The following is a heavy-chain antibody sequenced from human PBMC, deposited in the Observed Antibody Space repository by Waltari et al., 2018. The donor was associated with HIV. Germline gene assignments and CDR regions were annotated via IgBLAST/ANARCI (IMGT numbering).Heavy chain of an antibody. D-gene: IGHD2-15*01. CDR3: AREGGSSSYDY. V-gene: IGHV4-31*03. CDR2: ISNSGST. CDR1: GGSISSYGYY. J-gene: IGHJ4*02. Sequence: QVQLQESGPGLVKPSQTLSLTCTVSGGSISSYGYYWSWIRQYPGKGLEWIGYISNSGSTYYNPYLKSRVTISVDTSKNQFSLKLSSVTAADTAVYYCAREGGSSSYDYWGQGTLVTVSP.